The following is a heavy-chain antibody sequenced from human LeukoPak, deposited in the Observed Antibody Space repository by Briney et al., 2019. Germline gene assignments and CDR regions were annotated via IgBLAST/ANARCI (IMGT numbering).Heavy chain of an antibody. CDR2: IWYDGSNK. CDR1: GFTSSSYG. D-gene: IGHD5-12*01. J-gene: IGHJ4*02. V-gene: IGHV3-33*01. CDR3: AREGWLRFRPFDY. Sequence: PGRSLRLSCAASGFTSSSYGMHWVRQAPGKGLEWVAVIWYDGSNKYYADSVKGRFTISRDNSKNTLYLQMNSLRAEDTAVYYCAREGWLRFRPFDYWGQGTLVTVSS.